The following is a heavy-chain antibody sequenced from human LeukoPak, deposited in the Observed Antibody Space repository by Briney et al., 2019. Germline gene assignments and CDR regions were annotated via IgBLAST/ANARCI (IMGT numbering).Heavy chain of an antibody. CDR1: GFTVSSNY. CDR3: ARARHSGSYYGFDS. J-gene: IGHJ4*02. V-gene: IGHV3-53*01. CDR2: IDSSDTT. Sequence: GGSLRLSCAASGFTVSSNYMTWVRQAPGKGLEWVSVIDSSDTTFYTDSVKGRFTISRDNSKNTLYLQMNSLRAEDTAVYYCARARHSGSYYGFDSWGQGTLVTVSS. D-gene: IGHD1-26*01.